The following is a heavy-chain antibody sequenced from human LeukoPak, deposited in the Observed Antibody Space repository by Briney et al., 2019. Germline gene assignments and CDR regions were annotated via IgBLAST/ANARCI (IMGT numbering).Heavy chain of an antibody. D-gene: IGHD3-10*01. J-gene: IGHJ4*02. Sequence: SETLSLTCTVSGGSLSSYYWSWIRQPPGKGLEWIAYIYYSGSTDYNPSLKSRVTISVDTSKNQFPLKLSSVTAADTAVYYCARGAYGSGSYSFDYWGQGTLVTVSS. CDR2: IYYSGST. V-gene: IGHV4-59*01. CDR3: ARGAYGSGSYSFDY. CDR1: GGSLSSYY.